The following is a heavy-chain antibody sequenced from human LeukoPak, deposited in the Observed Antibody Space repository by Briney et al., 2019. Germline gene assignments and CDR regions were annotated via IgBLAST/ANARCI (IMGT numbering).Heavy chain of an antibody. Sequence: PGGSLRLSCAASGFIFGDYAMHWVRQAPGKGLEWVAAIAFDDTDRYYIDSVKGRFTISRDNSKNTLYLQMNSLGAEDTAVYYCAKITNAYSGSPFDAFDIWGQGQWSPSLQ. CDR1: GFIFGDYA. CDR2: IAFDDTDR. V-gene: IGHV3-30*18. J-gene: IGHJ3*02. D-gene: IGHD1-26*01. CDR3: AKITNAYSGSPFDAFDI.